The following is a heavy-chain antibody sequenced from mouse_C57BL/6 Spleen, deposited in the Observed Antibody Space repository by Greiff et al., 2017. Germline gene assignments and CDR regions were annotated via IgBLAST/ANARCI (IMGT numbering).Heavy chain of an antibody. CDR3: ARGGYYGSSPLAMDY. CDR2: ILPGSGST. D-gene: IGHD1-1*01. J-gene: IGHJ4*01. Sequence: QVQLQQSGAELMKPGASVKLSCKATGYTFTGYWIEWVKQRPGHGLEWIGEILPGSGSTNYIEKFKGKATFTADTSSNTAYMQLSSLTTEDSAIYYCARGGYYGSSPLAMDYWGQGTSVTVSS. CDR1: GYTFTGYW. V-gene: IGHV1-9*01.